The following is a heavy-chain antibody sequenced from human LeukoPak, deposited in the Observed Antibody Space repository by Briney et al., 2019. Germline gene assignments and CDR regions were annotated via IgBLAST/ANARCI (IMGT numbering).Heavy chain of an antibody. CDR3: ARDSSYYDYVWGSYRRDAFDI. CDR2: IYYSGST. D-gene: IGHD3-16*01. V-gene: IGHV4-59*01. CDR1: GGSISSYY. Sequence: PSETLSLTCTVSGGSISSYYWSWIRQPPGKGLEWIGYIYYSGSTNYNPSLKSRVTISVDTSKSQFSLKLSSVTAADTAVYYCARDSSYYDYVWGSYRRDAFDIWGQGTMVTVSS. J-gene: IGHJ3*02.